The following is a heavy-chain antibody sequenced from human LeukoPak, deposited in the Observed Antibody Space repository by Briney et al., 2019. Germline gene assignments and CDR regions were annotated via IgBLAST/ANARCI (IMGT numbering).Heavy chain of an antibody. Sequence: GGSLRLSCAASGFTFSSYWMSWVRQAPGKGLEWVANIKQDGSEKNYVDSVKGRFTISRDNAKNSLYLQMNSLRAEDRAVYYCARVGVRGPGTSFFTMDYWGQGTLVTVSS. CDR2: IKQDGSEK. V-gene: IGHV3-7*03. D-gene: IGHD2/OR15-2a*01. J-gene: IGHJ4*02. CDR3: ARVGVRGPGTSFFTMDY. CDR1: GFTFSSYW.